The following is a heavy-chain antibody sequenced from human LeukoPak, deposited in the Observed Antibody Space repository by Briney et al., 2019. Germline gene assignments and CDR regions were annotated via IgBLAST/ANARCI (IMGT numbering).Heavy chain of an antibody. D-gene: IGHD4-11*01. CDR2: IYPGDSDT. CDR1: GFSFTNYW. CDR3: ARYSRLPSSTVTTNYYYMDV. J-gene: IGHJ6*03. Sequence: GESLQISCQGSGFSFTNYWIAWVRQLPGKGLEWMGIIYPGDSDTRYSPSFQGQVTISADKSINTAYLQWSRLKASDTAMFYCARYSRLPSSTVTTNYYYMDVWGKGTTVTVSS. V-gene: IGHV5-51*01.